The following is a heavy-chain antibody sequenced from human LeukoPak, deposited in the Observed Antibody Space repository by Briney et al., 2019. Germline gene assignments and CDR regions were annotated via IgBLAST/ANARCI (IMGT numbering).Heavy chain of an antibody. Sequence: SETLSLTCTVSGVSISSYYWSWVRQPPGKGLEWVGYIYYSGSTNYNPSLKSRVTISVDTSKNQFSLKLSSVTTADTAVYYCARLQWLVTDNWFDPWGQGTLVTVSS. D-gene: IGHD6-19*01. J-gene: IGHJ5*02. CDR1: GVSISSYY. CDR3: ARLQWLVTDNWFDP. CDR2: IYYSGST. V-gene: IGHV4-59*01.